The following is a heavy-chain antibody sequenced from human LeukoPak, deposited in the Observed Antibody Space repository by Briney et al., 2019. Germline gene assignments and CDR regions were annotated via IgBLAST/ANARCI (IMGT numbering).Heavy chain of an antibody. D-gene: IGHD6-19*01. J-gene: IGHJ3*01. CDR1: GGSFSGYY. V-gene: IGHV4-34*01. CDR3: ATTDILSVASTGDAFDV. Sequence: PSETLSLTCAVYGGSFSGYYWSWIRQPPGKGLEWIGEINHSGSTNYNPSLKSRVTISVDTSKNQFSLKLTSVTAADTAVYYCATTDILSVASTGDAFDVWGQGTRVTVSS. CDR2: INHSGST.